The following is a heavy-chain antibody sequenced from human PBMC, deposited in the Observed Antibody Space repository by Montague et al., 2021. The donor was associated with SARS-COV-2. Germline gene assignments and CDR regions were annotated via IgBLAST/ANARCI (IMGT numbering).Heavy chain of an antibody. CDR2: IYYSGST. CDR1: GGSISSSSYY. V-gene: IGHV4-39*01. J-gene: IGHJ6*02. Sequence: SETLSLTCTVSGGSISSSSYYCGWIRQPPGKGLEWIGSIYYSGSTYCNPSLKSRVTISVDTSKNQFSLKLSSVTAADTAVYYCARHASYDYSKDLYYYYYYGMDVWGQGNTVTVSS. CDR3: ARHASYDYSKDLYYYYYYGMDV. D-gene: IGHD4-11*01.